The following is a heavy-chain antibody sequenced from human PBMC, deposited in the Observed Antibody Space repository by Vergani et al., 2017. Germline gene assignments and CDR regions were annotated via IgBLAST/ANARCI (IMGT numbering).Heavy chain of an antibody. J-gene: IGHJ5*02. V-gene: IGHV4-59*01. CDR1: GGSISSYY. CDR3: ARGGVLHGP. D-gene: IGHD3-10*01. CDR2: IYYSGST. Sequence: QVQLQESGPGLVKPSETLSLTCTVSGGSISSYYWSWIRQPPGKGLEWIGYIYYSGSTNYNPSLKSRVTISVDTSKNQFSLKLSSVTAADTAVYYCARGGVLHGPWGQGTLVTVSS.